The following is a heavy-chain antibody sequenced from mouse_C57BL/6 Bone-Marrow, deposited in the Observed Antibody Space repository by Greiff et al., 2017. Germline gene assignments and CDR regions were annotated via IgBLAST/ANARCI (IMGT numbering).Heavy chain of an antibody. V-gene: IGHV1-50*01. CDR1: GYTFTSYW. CDR2: IDPSDSYT. D-gene: IGHD2-1*01. Sequence: VQLQQPGAELVKPGASVKLSCKASGYTFTSYWMQWVKQRPGQGLEWIGEIDPSDSYTNYNQKFKGKATLTVDTSSSPAYMQLSSLTSEDSAVYYCAGIYYGNYPLPMDYWGQGTSVTVSS. J-gene: IGHJ4*01. CDR3: AGIYYGNYPLPMDY.